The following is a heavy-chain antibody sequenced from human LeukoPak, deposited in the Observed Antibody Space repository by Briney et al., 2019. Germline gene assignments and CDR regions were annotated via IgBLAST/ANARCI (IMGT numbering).Heavy chain of an antibody. V-gene: IGHV3-64D*06. J-gene: IGHJ5*02. CDR1: GFTFSSYA. Sequence: GGSLRLSCSASGFTFSSYAMYWVRQAPGKGLEYVSAISSNGGSTYYADSVKGRFTISRDNSKNTLYLQMSSLRAEDTAVYYCVKGDTAMVRNWFDPWGQGTLVTVSS. CDR2: ISSNGGST. D-gene: IGHD5-18*01. CDR3: VKGDTAMVRNWFDP.